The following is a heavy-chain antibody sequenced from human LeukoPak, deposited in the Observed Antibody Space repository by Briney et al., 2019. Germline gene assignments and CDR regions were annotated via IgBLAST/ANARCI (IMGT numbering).Heavy chain of an antibody. D-gene: IGHD3-10*01. V-gene: IGHV1-2*04. CDR3: ARPRAGSGQYAFDI. J-gene: IGHJ3*02. Sequence: ASVKVSCKASGYTFTGYYMHWVRQAPGQGLEWMGWINPNSGGTNYAQKFQGWVTMTRDTSISTAYMELSRLRSDDTAVYYCARPRAGSGQYAFDIWGQGTMVTVSS. CDR1: GYTFTGYY. CDR2: INPNSGGT.